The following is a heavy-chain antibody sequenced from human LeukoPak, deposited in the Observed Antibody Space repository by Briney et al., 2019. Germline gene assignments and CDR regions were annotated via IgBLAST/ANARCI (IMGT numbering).Heavy chain of an antibody. CDR2: INPNSGGT. J-gene: IGHJ4*02. D-gene: IGHD2-2*01. CDR3: ARTKPPCTRCVLLDY. V-gene: IGHV1-2*02. CDR1: GYTFTGYY. Sequence: ASVKVSCKASGYTFTGYYIHWLRQAPGQGLEWMGWINPNSGGTNYAQKFQGLVTMSRDTSVTTAYMEMNRLISDDTAVYYCARTKPPCTRCVLLDYWGQGTLVTVSS.